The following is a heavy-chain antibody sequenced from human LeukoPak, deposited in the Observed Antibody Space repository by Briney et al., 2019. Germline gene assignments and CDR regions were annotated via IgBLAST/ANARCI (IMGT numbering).Heavy chain of an antibody. J-gene: IGHJ6*02. V-gene: IGHV4-59*08. Sequence: SETLSLTCTVSGGSISSYYWNWIRQPPGKGLEWIGYIYYSGSTNYNPSLKSRVTISVDTSKNQFSLKLSSVTAADTAVYYCARQVVTPPPYYYYGMDVWGQGTTVTVSS. CDR2: IYYSGST. CDR1: GGSISSYY. D-gene: IGHD4-23*01. CDR3: ARQVVTPPPYYYYGMDV.